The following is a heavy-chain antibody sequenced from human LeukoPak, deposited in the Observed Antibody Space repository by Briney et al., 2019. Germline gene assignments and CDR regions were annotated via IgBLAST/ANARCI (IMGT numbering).Heavy chain of an antibody. CDR3: AASGGPMVYYYYGMDV. J-gene: IGHJ6*02. V-gene: IGHV1-58*02. D-gene: IGHD3-10*01. CDR1: GFTFTSSA. CDR2: IVVGSGNT. Sequence: SVKVSCKASGFTFTSSAMQWVRQARGQRLEWIGWIVVGSGNTNYAQKFQERVTITRDMSTGTAYMELSSLRSEDTAVYYCAASGGPMVYYYYGMDVWGQGTTVTVSS.